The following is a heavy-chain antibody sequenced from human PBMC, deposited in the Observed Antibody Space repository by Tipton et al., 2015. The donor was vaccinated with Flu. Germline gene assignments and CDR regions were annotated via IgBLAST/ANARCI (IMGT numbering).Heavy chain of an antibody. CDR1: GFTLSNYA. D-gene: IGHD3-9*01. CDR3: AKVNSLGHYVILTGYYVGYYYFDY. CDR2: ISGSGAYT. J-gene: IGHJ4*02. V-gene: IGHV3-23*01. Sequence: SLRLSCAASGFTLSNYAMSWVRQAPGKGLEWVSSISGSGAYTYYADSVKGRFTISRDNSKNTLYLQMNSLRAEDTAVYYCAKVNSLGHYVILTGYYVGYYYFDYWGQGTLVTVSS.